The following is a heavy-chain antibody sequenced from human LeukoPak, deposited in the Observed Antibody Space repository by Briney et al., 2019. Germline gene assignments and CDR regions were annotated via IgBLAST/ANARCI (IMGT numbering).Heavy chain of an antibody. V-gene: IGHV3-15*01. CDR3: TTELGSEGFDY. CDR2: IKSKTDGGTT. Sequence: GGSLRLSCAASGFTFSNAWMSWVHQAPGKGLEWVGRIKSKTDGGTTDYAAPVKGRFTISRDDSKNTLYLQMNSLKTEDTAVYYCTTELGSEGFDYWGQGTLVTVSS. D-gene: IGHD1-26*01. CDR1: GFTFSNAW. J-gene: IGHJ4*02.